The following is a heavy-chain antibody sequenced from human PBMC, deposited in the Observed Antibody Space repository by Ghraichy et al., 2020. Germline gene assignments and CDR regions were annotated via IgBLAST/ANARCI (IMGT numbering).Heavy chain of an antibody. J-gene: IGHJ3*02. CDR1: GFTFSSYS. CDR3: AKSSGWYAWSAFDI. CDR2: ISSSSSTI. D-gene: IGHD6-19*01. Sequence: LSLTCAASGFTFSSYSMNWVRQAPGKGLEWVSYISSSSSTIYYADSVKGRFTISRDDAKNSLYLQMNSLRDEDTAVYYCAKSSGWYAWSAFDIWGQGTMVTVSS. V-gene: IGHV3-48*02.